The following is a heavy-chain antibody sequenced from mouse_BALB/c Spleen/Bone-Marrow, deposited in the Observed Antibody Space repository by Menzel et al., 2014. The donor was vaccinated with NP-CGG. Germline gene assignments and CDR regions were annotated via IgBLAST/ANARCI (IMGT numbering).Heavy chain of an antibody. CDR1: GSSITSDYA. D-gene: IGHD1-1*01. Sequence: EVQGVESGPGLVKPSQSLSLTCTVTGSSITSDYAWNWIRQFPGNKLEWMGYISYSGSTSYNPPLKSRISITRDTSKNQFFLQLNSVTTEDTATYYCASITTVVGTWDAMDYWGQGTSVTVSS. CDR2: ISYSGST. V-gene: IGHV3-2*02. J-gene: IGHJ4*01. CDR3: ASITTVVGTWDAMDY.